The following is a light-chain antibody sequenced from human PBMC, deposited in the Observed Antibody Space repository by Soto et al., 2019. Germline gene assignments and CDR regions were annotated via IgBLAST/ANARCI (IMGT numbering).Light chain of an antibody. Sequence: DIQMTQSPSSLSASVGDRVTITCLASRGIRNDLVWYQQKPGKAPERLIYAVSSLQSGVPSRFSGSGSGTEFTLTISSPQPEDFATYYCQQLKSNLITFGQGTRLEIK. CDR1: RGIRND. CDR3: QQLKSNLIT. CDR2: AVS. J-gene: IGKJ5*01. V-gene: IGKV1-17*01.